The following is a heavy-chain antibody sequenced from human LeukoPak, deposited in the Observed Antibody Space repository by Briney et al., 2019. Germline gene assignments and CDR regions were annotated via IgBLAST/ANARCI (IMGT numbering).Heavy chain of an antibody. D-gene: IGHD3-16*01. V-gene: IGHV4-34*01. Sequence: SETLSLTCAVYGGSFSGYYWSWIRQPPGKGLEWIGEINHSGSTNYNPSLKSRVTISVDTSKNQFSLKLSSVTAADTAVYYCARALRAPDYWGQGTLVTVPS. CDR1: GGSFSGYY. CDR2: INHSGST. J-gene: IGHJ4*02. CDR3: ARALRAPDY.